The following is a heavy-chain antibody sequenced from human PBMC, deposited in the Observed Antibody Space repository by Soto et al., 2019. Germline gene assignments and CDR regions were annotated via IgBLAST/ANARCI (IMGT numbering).Heavy chain of an antibody. Sequence: GGSLRLSCAASGVIFGAHAMSWVHQAPGKGLEWVSAINWIGGSTNYADSMKDRFTISRDNAKNSLYLQMSSLRAEDTALYYCARHGGTPDLYFDYWGQGTPVTVSS. CDR2: INWIGGST. D-gene: IGHD3-16*01. V-gene: IGHV3-20*04. CDR3: ARHGGTPDLYFDY. J-gene: IGHJ4*02. CDR1: GVIFGAHA.